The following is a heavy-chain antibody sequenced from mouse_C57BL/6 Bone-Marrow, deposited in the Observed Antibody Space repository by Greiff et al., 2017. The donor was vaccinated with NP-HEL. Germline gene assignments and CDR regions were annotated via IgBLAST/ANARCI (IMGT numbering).Heavy chain of an antibody. CDR3: ASLGYDYDGAWFAY. J-gene: IGHJ3*01. V-gene: IGHV1-26*01. CDR2: INTNNGGT. CDR1: GYTFTDYY. D-gene: IGHD2-4*01. Sequence: EVQLQQSGPELVKPGASVKISCKASGYTFTDYYMNWVKQSHGKSLEWIGDINTNNGGTSYNQQFKGKATLTVDKSSSTADMELRSLTSEDSAVYYCASLGYDYDGAWFAYWGQGTLVTVSA.